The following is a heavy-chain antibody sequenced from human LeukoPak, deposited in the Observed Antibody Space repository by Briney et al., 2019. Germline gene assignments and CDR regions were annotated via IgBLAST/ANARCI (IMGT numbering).Heavy chain of an antibody. CDR2: INTDGSST. J-gene: IGHJ4*02. CDR3: ARDGAAAGTRVGY. V-gene: IGHV3-74*01. Sequence: PGGSLRLSCAASGFTFSSYWMHWVRQAPGEGLVWVSRINTDGSSTNYADSVKGRFTISRDNAKNTLYLQLNSLRAEDTAVYYCARDGAAAGTRVGYWGQGTLVTVSS. D-gene: IGHD6-13*01. CDR1: GFTFSSYW.